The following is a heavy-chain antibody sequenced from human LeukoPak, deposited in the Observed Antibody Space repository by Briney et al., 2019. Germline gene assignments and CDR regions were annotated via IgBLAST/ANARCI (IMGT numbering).Heavy chain of an antibody. CDR1: GFTFSSYA. CDR2: IGARADTS. J-gene: IGHJ4*02. D-gene: IGHD3-16*01. V-gene: IGHV3-23*01. CDR3: VKRDKGTFDY. Sequence: GGFLRVSCAASGFTFSSYAMTWVRQAPGKGLEWVSAIGARADTSDYADAVKGRFIISRDNSKNTLYLQMNSLRAEDTAVYYCVKRDKGTFDYWGRGTLVTVSS.